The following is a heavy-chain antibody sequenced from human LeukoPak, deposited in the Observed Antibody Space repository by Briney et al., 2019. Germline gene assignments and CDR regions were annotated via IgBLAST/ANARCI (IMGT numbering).Heavy chain of an antibody. CDR2: IRHDGSGA. J-gene: IGHJ4*02. CDR3: AKDLSGSWSWDY. Sequence: GGSLRLSCAASGFTFSSYEMNWVRQAPGKGLEWVAVIRHDGSGANYAESVKGRFTISRDNSKNTLYLQMNSLRVEDTAVYYCAKDLSGSWSWDYWGQGTLVTVSS. V-gene: IGHV3-30*02. CDR1: GFTFSSYE. D-gene: IGHD1-26*01.